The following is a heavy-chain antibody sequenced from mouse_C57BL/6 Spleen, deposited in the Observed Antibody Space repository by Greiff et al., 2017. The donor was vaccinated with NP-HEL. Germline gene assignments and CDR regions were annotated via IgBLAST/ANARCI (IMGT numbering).Heavy chain of an antibody. D-gene: IGHD1-1*01. Sequence: QVQLKQSGPELVKPGASVKLSCKASGYAFSSSWMNWVKQRPGKGLEWIGRIYPGGGDTNYNGKFKGKATLTADKSSSTAYMQLSSLTSEDSAVFFCARDYYEGYFDVWGTGTTVTVSS. J-gene: IGHJ1*03. CDR3: ARDYYEGYFDV. CDR1: GYAFSSSW. CDR2: IYPGGGDT. V-gene: IGHV1-82*01.